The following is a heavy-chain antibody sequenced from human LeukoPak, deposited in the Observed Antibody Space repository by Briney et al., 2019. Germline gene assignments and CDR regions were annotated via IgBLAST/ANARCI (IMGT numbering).Heavy chain of an antibody. CDR2: ISWNSGNI. CDR3: ARDSSSWSNFDY. CDR1: GFTFDDYA. D-gene: IGHD6-13*01. V-gene: IGHV3-9*01. J-gene: IGHJ4*02. Sequence: GRSLRLSCAASGFTFDDYAIHWVRQAPGKGLEWVSGISWNSGNIAYADSVKGRFTISRDNAKNSLYLQMNSLRAEDTAVYYCARDSSSWSNFDYWGQGTLVTVSS.